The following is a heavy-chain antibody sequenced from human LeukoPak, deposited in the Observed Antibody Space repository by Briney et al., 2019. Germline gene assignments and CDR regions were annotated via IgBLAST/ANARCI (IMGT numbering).Heavy chain of an antibody. CDR2: INWNGGST. Sequence: GGSLRLSCAASGFTFDDYGMSWVRQAPGKGLEWVSGINWNGGSTGYAGSVKGRFTISRDNAKNSLYLQMNSLRAEDTALYYCARERSGSGSYHLDYWGQGTLVTVSS. CDR1: GFTFDDYG. CDR3: ARERSGSGSYHLDY. V-gene: IGHV3-20*04. D-gene: IGHD1-26*01. J-gene: IGHJ4*02.